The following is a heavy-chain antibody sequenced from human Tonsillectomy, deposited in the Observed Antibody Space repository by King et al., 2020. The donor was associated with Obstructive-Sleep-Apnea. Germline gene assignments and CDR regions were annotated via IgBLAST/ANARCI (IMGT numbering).Heavy chain of an antibody. CDR3: ARGMSSSWYSDY. CDR2: VNHSGST. V-gene: IGHV4-34*01. J-gene: IGHJ4*02. D-gene: IGHD6-13*01. Sequence: VQLQQWGAGLLKPSETLSLSCAVYGGSFSGYYWSWIRQPPGKGLEWVGEVNHSGSTNCNPSLKSRVTISVDTSKNQFSLKVSSVTAADTAVYYCARGMSSSWYSDYWGQGPLVTVSS. CDR1: GGSFSGYY.